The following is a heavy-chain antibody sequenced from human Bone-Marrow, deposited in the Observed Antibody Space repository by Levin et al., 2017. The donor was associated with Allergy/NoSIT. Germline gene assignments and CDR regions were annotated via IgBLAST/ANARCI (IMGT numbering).Heavy chain of an antibody. CDR2: VFSSGST. V-gene: IGHV4-4*07. CDR1: GDSISNYY. Sequence: SQTLSLTCTVSGDSISNYYWSWIRQPAGKGLEWIGRVFSSGSTNYNPSLKSRLTMSVDTSKNQFSLKLTFVTAVDTAVYFCARTPSAGWSRGSFDYWGQGILVTVSS. J-gene: IGHJ4*02. D-gene: IGHD6-19*01. CDR3: ARTPSAGWSRGSFDY.